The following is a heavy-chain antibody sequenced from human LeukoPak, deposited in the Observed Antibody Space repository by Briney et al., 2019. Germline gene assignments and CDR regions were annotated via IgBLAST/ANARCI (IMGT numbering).Heavy chain of an antibody. CDR3: ARAPRRQLVPGYFDY. Sequence: PGGSLRLSCVASGFTFSGHTMHWVRQAPGKGLEYVSAITSYGDNTYYANSVKGRFTISRDNSKNTLYLQMGSLRVEDMAVYYCARAPRRQLVPGYFDYWGQGTQVIVSS. V-gene: IGHV3-64*01. CDR1: GFTFSGHT. D-gene: IGHD6-13*01. CDR2: ITSYGDNT. J-gene: IGHJ4*02.